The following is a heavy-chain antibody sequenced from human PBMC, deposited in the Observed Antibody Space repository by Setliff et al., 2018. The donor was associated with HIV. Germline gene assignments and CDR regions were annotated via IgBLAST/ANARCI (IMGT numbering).Heavy chain of an antibody. J-gene: IGHJ3*02. CDR3: ARVTPHIAGLGWSYNFWSGYAFDI. V-gene: IGHV1-69*13. CDR2: IIPIFGTA. CDR1: GGTFSSYA. D-gene: IGHD3-3*01. Sequence: SVKVSCKPSGGTFSSYAISWVRQAPGQGLEWMGGIIPIFGTANYAQKFQDRITITADEFTNTAYMGLSSLRSEDTAVYYCARVTPHIAGLGWSYNFWSGYAFDIWGQGTMVTVSS.